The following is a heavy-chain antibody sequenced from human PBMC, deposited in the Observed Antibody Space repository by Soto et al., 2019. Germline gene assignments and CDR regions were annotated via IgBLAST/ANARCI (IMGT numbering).Heavy chain of an antibody. CDR1: GFTFTNAW. V-gene: IGHV3-15*07. CDR3: ATCIAARACAFDM. D-gene: IGHD6-6*01. Sequence: PGGSLRLSCAASGFTFTNAWMNWVRQAPGKGLEWVGRLKSIADAETTDYAAPVQGRFSISRDDSKNTLYLQMNSLKTEDTAVYYCATCIAARACAFDMWGQGTMVTVS. CDR2: LKSIADAETT. J-gene: IGHJ3*02.